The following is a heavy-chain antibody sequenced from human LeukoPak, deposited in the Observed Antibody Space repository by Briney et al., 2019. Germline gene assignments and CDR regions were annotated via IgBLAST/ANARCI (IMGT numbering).Heavy chain of an antibody. CDR2: INQDGGEK. CDR3: ARDIVVVPATFDY. J-gene: IGHJ4*02. D-gene: IGHD2-2*01. V-gene: IGHV3-7*01. CDR1: GFTFSNYA. Sequence: GGSLRLSCAASGFTFSNYALSWVRQAPGRGLEWVANINQDGGEKFYVDSVKGRFTISRDNAKNSLYLQMDSLRAEDTAMYYCARDIVVVPATFDYWGQGTLVSVSS.